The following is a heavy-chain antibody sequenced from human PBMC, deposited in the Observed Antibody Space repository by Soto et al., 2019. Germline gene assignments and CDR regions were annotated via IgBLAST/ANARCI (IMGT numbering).Heavy chain of an antibody. Sequence: ASVKVSCKASGYTFTNFYIHWVRQAPGQGLEWMGIINPGGGSTSYAQKFQGRLTMTRDTSTSTVYMELSSLRSEDTAVYYCARVYCSGGGCYGIDYWGQGTLVTVSS. J-gene: IGHJ4*02. CDR2: INPGGGST. D-gene: IGHD2-15*01. V-gene: IGHV1-46*01. CDR1: GYTFTNFY. CDR3: ARVYCSGGGCYGIDY.